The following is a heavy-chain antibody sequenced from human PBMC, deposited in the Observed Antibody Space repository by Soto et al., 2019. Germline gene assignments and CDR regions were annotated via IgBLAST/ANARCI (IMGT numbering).Heavy chain of an antibody. CDR3: ASRLTLATTAGEAFDL. V-gene: IGHV4-59*01. D-gene: IGHD4-17*01. Sequence: QVQLQESGPGLVKPSETLSLTCTVSSGSIINYYWSWIRQPPGKGLEWIGFIYYSGSTNYNSFLRSRFTMSVDMYRQQLSLNLNSVPAADTAVYYCASRLTLATTAGEAFDLWGQGTMVTVSS. CDR2: IYYSGST. J-gene: IGHJ3*01. CDR1: SGSIINYY.